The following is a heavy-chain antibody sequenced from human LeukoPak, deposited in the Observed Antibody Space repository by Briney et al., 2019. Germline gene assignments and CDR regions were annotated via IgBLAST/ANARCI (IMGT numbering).Heavy chain of an antibody. CDR3: AREYYDSTYDY. CDR1: GFTFSSYS. CDR2: ISISSSSTI. D-gene: IGHD3-22*01. J-gene: IGHJ4*02. V-gene: IGHV3-48*02. Sequence: TGGSLRLSCAASGFTFSSYSMNWVRQAPGKGLEWVSYISISSSSTIYYADSVKGRFTISRDNAKNSLYLQMNSLRDEDTAVYYCAREYYDSTYDYWGQGTLVTVSS.